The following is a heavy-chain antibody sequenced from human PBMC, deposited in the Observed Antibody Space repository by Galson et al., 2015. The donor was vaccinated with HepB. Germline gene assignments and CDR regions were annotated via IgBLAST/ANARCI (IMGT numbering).Heavy chain of an antibody. Sequence: QSGAEVKKPGESLKISCKGSGYSFTSYWIGWVRQMPGKGLEWMGIIYSGDSDTRYSPSFQGQVTISADKSISTAYLQWSSLKASDTAMYYCARGLYYDFWSGYYTGSQFDYWGQGTLVTVSS. J-gene: IGHJ4*02. D-gene: IGHD3-3*01. V-gene: IGHV5-51*01. CDR1: GYSFTSYW. CDR2: IYSGDSDT. CDR3: ARGLYYDFWSGYYTGSQFDY.